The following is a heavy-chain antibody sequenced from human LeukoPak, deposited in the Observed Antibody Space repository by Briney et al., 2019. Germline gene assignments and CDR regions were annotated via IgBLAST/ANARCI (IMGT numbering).Heavy chain of an antibody. CDR2: IGYSGTT. V-gene: IGHV4-39*01. CDR1: GASISSSYYY. J-gene: IGHJ3*02. Sequence: SETLSLTCSVSGASISSSYYYWGWIRQPPGKGLEWIGTIGYSGTTYYNPSLKSRVTISVDTSKNQFSLKLSSLTAADTAVFYCARHADRGNYWSALDIWGQGTMVTVSS. CDR3: ARHADRGNYWSALDI. D-gene: IGHD1-26*01.